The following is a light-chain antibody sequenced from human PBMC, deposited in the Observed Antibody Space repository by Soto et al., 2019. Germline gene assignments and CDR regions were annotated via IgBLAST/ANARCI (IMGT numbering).Light chain of an antibody. CDR1: QSICSY. Sequence: DIQMTQSPSSLSASVGDRVTITCRASQSICSYLNWYQQKPGKAPKLLIYAASSLQSGVPSRFSGSGSGTDFTLTISSLQPEDFATYYCQQSYSTPPYTFGQGTKLEIK. CDR3: QQSYSTPPYT. V-gene: IGKV1-39*01. J-gene: IGKJ2*01. CDR2: AAS.